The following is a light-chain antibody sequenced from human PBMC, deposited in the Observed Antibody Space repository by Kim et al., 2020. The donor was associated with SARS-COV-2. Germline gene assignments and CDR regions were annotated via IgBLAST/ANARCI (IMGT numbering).Light chain of an antibody. CDR1: ELGDKY. J-gene: IGLJ2*01. CDR2: QHN. V-gene: IGLV3-1*01. CDR3: QAWDSSNVV. Sequence: SYELTQPPSVSVSPGQTASITCSGDELGDKYVCWYQQRPGQSPVLVIYQHNRRPSGIPQRFSGSNSGNTATLTISGTQAMDEADYYCQAWDSSNVVFGGG.